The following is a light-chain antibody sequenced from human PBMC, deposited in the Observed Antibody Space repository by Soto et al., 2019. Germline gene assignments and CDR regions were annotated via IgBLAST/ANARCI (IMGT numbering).Light chain of an antibody. CDR3: QQYNNWPPWT. Sequence: EIVMTQSPATLSVSPGDTATLSCRASQSVSSNLAWYQQKPGQAPRLLNSGASTRATGIPARFSGSGSGTEFTLTISSLQSEDFAVYYCQQYNNWPPWTFGQGTKVEIK. J-gene: IGKJ1*01. V-gene: IGKV3-15*01. CDR2: GAS. CDR1: QSVSSN.